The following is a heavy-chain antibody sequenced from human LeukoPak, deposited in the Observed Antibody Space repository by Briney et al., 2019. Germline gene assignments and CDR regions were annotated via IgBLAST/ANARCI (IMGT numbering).Heavy chain of an antibody. J-gene: IGHJ4*02. Sequence: GGSLRLSCAASGFTFSNYALSWVRQAPGKGLEWVSDISGSGGSTYYADSVKGRFTISRDNSKNTLYLQMNSLRAEDTAVYYCARRAGGYSHPYDYWGQGILVTVSS. V-gene: IGHV3-23*01. CDR1: GFTFSNYA. CDR3: ARRAGGYSHPYDY. CDR2: ISGSGGST. D-gene: IGHD4-23*01.